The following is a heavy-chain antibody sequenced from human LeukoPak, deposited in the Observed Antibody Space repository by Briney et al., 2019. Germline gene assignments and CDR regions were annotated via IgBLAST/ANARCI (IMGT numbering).Heavy chain of an antibody. CDR2: ISSDGSNK. CDR3: ARQLYSTAWLSYPGGY. CDR1: GFTFNTYT. D-gene: IGHD6-19*01. J-gene: IGHJ4*02. V-gene: IGHV3-30-3*01. Sequence: GGSLRLSRAASGFTFNTYTMHWVRQAPGKGLEWVAVISSDGSNKYYADSVKGRFSISRDNSKNTLFMQMNGLRTEDTAVYYCARQLYSTAWLSYPGGYWGQGTLVTVSS.